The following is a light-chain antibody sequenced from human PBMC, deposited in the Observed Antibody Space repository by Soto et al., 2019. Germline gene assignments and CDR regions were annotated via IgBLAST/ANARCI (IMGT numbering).Light chain of an antibody. J-gene: IGLJ1*01. Sequence: QSALTQPASVSGSPGQSITISCTGTSSDVGGYEYVSWYQQHPGKVPKLVIYEVSNRPSGVSNRFSGSKSGNTASLTISGLQAEDEADYYCSSYRSSSTYVFGTGTKVTVL. V-gene: IGLV2-14*01. CDR1: SSDVGGYEY. CDR2: EVS. CDR3: SSYRSSSTYV.